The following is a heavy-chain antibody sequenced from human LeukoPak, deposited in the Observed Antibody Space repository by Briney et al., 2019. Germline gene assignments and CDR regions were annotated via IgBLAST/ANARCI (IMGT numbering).Heavy chain of an antibody. Sequence: PGGSLRLSCAASGFTLSSYSMNWVRQAPGKGLEWVSYISSSSATIYYTDSVKGRFTISRDNARNSLYLQMNSLRDEDTAVYYCARGGPPAMKGTFDSWGQGTLVTVSS. J-gene: IGHJ4*02. D-gene: IGHD2-2*01. CDR2: ISSSSATI. CDR1: GFTLSSYS. CDR3: ARGGPPAMKGTFDS. V-gene: IGHV3-48*02.